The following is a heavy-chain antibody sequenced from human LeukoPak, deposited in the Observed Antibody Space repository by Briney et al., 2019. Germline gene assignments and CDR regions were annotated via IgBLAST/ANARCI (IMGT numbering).Heavy chain of an antibody. CDR2: ISPYNGNT. J-gene: IGHJ5*02. CDR1: GYTFTNYG. V-gene: IGHV1-18*01. D-gene: IGHD3-3*01. Sequence: ASVKVSCKASGYTFTNYGISWVRQAPGQGLEWMGWISPYNGNTNYAQNLQGRVTMTTDASPSTAYMELRSLRSEDTAVYYCARGARITIFGVVKTFDPWGQGTLVTVSS. CDR3: ARGARITIFGVVKTFDP.